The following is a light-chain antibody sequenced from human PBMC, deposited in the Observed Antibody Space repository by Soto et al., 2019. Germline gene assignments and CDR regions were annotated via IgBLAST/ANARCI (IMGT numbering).Light chain of an antibody. Sequence: QSALTQPASVSGSPGQSITISCTGSSSDVGGYDYVSWYQQHPGKAPKLMIYEVSNRPSGVSNRFSGSKSGNTASLTISGLQAKDEADYYCCSYTGSLTLLFGGGTQLTVL. CDR3: CSYTGSLTLL. V-gene: IGLV2-14*01. J-gene: IGLJ2*01. CDR1: SSDVGGYDY. CDR2: EVS.